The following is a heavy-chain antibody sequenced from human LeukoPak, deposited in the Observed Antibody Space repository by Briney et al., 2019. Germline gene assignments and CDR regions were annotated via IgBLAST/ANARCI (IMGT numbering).Heavy chain of an antibody. CDR1: GGSISSSSYY. D-gene: IGHD3-22*01. Sequence: PSETLSLTCTVSGGSISSSSYYWGWIRQPPGKGLEWIGSIYYSGSTYYNPSLKSRVTISVDTSKNQFSLKLSSVTAADTAVYYCARDLGGYYHTVIDYWGQGTLVTVSS. CDR2: IYYSGST. J-gene: IGHJ4*02. V-gene: IGHV4-39*07. CDR3: ARDLGGYYHTVIDY.